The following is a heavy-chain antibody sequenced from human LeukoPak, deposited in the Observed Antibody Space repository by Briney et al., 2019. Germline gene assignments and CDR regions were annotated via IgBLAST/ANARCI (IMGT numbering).Heavy chain of an antibody. Sequence: GGSLRLSCAASGFTFTSYGRHWVRQAPGKGLEWVAFIRYDGSNKYYADSVKGRFTVSRDDSKNTLYLQMNILRAEDTAVYYCAKDREIVAVPAAAFDYWGQGTLVTVSS. V-gene: IGHV3-30*02. CDR3: AKDREIVAVPAAAFDY. D-gene: IGHD2-2*01. CDR1: GFTFTSYG. CDR2: IRYDGSNK. J-gene: IGHJ4*02.